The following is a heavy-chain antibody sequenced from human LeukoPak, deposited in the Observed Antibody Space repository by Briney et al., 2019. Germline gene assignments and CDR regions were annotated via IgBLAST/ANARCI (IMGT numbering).Heavy chain of an antibody. CDR3: ATGPLALVVVITPYFQH. Sequence: ASVKVSCKVSGYTVTELSMHWVRQAPGKGLEWMGGFDPEDGETIYAQKFQGRVTMTEDTSTDTAYMELSSLRSEDTAVYYCATGPLALVVVITPYFQHRGQGTLVTVSS. V-gene: IGHV1-24*01. J-gene: IGHJ1*01. CDR1: GYTVTELS. CDR2: FDPEDGET. D-gene: IGHD3-22*01.